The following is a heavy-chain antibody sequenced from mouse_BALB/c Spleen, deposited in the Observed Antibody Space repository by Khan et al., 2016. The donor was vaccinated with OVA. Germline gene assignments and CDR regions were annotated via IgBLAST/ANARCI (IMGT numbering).Heavy chain of an antibody. Sequence: QVQLKESGPGLVAPSQSLSITCTISGFSLTNYGIHWVRQPPGKGLEWLVVIWSDGSTTYNPALKSRLTISKDNSKSQVFLKMNSLQTDDTAMYFCGRQPYYHYNVMDYWGQGTSVTVSS. CDR1: GFSLTNYG. J-gene: IGHJ4*01. CDR3: GRQPYYHYNVMDY. D-gene: IGHD2-10*01. CDR2: IWSDGST. V-gene: IGHV2-6-1*01.